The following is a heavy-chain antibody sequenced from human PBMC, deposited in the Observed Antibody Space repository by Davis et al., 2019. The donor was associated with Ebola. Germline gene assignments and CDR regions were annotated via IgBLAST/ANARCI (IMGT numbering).Heavy chain of an antibody. V-gene: IGHV4-34*01. Sequence: SETLSLTCTVSASSITSFYWSWIRQPPGKGLEWIGEINHSGSTNYNPSLQSRVTISVDTSKNQFSLKLCSVTAADTAVYYCARGPSVRGMDVWGQGTTVTVS. CDR1: ASSITSFY. D-gene: IGHD3-10*01. J-gene: IGHJ6*02. CDR2: INHSGST. CDR3: ARGPSVRGMDV.